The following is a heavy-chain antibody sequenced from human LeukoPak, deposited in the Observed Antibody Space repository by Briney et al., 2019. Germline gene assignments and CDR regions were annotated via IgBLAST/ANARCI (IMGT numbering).Heavy chain of an antibody. V-gene: IGHV4-59*04. CDR3: SGAWSINWFDP. J-gene: IGHJ5*02. CDR2: IYYSGST. Sequence: SETLSLTCTVSGGSISSYFWSWIRQPPGKGLEWIGYIYYSGSTYYNPSLKSRVTISVDTSKNQFSLKLSSVTAADTAVYYCSGAWSINWFDPWGQGTLVTVSS. CDR1: GGSISSYF. D-gene: IGHD2-8*02.